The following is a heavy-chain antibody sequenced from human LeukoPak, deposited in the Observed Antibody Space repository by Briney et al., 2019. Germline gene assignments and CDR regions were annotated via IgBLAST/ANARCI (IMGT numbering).Heavy chain of an antibody. V-gene: IGHV4-59*01. J-gene: IGHJ1*01. D-gene: IGHD6-19*01. CDR2: IYYSGST. CDR3: AREVGAVAGTRYFQH. CDR1: GGSISSYS. Sequence: PSETLSLTCTVSGGSISSYSWSWIRQPPGKGLEWIGYIYYSGSTNYNPSLKSRVTISVDTSKNQFSLKLSSVTAADTAVYYCAREVGAVAGTRYFQHWGQGTLVTVSS.